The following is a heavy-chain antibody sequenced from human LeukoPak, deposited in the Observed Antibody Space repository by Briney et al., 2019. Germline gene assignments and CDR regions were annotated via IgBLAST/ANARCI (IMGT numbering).Heavy chain of an antibody. CDR3: ARDRYSSSWYGFRAFDI. CDR2: INHSGST. J-gene: IGHJ3*02. CDR1: GGSFSGYY. D-gene: IGHD6-13*01. Sequence: SETLSLTCAVYGGSFSGYYWSWIRQPPGKGLEWIGEINHSGSTNYNPSLKSRVTISVDTSKNQFSLKLSSVTAADTAVYYCARDRYSSSWYGFRAFDIWGQGTMVTVSS. V-gene: IGHV4-34*01.